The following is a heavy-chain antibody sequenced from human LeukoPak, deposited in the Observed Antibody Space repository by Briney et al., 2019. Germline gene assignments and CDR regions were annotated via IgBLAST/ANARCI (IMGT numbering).Heavy chain of an antibody. CDR2: ISSNGGAT. J-gene: IGHJ3*01. CDR3: VRSRDYYDSSGPGRAFDV. V-gene: IGHV3-64*02. CDR1: GFTFSSYA. Sequence: GGSLRLSCAASGFTFSSYAVHWVRQAAGKGLEYVSGISSNGGATNYVDSVKGRFIISRDNSKNTLYLQMGSLRAEDMAVYYCVRSRDYYDSSGPGRAFDVWGQGTMVTVSS. D-gene: IGHD3-22*01.